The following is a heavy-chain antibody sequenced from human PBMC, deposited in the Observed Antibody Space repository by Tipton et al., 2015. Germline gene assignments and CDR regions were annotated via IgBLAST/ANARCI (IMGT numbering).Heavy chain of an antibody. J-gene: IGHJ6*02. Sequence: GLVKPSETLSLTCAVYGGSFTGSYWNWLRQPPGKGLEWIGEINHSGSTNYNPSLKSRVTISVDTSKNQFSLKLSSVTAADTAVYYCARDTMLRLGELSLSVGSPSWRRSYYYGMDVWGQGTTVTVSS. CDR3: ARDTMLRLGELSLSVGSPSWRRSYYYGMDV. D-gene: IGHD3-16*02. CDR1: GGSFTGSY. V-gene: IGHV4-34*01. CDR2: INHSGST.